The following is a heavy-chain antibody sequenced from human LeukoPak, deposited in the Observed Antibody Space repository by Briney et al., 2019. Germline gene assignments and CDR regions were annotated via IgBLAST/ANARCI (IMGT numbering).Heavy chain of an antibody. CDR2: ISGSGGST. V-gene: IGHV3-23*01. CDR3: AKVTTLEWLPIDAFDI. J-gene: IGHJ3*02. CDR1: GFTFSSYA. Sequence: PGGSLRLSCAACGFTFSSYAMSWVRQAPGKGLEWVSAISGSGGSTYYADSVKGRFTISRDNSKNTLYLQMNSLRAEDTAVYYCAKVTTLEWLPIDAFDIWGQGTMVTVSS. D-gene: IGHD3-3*01.